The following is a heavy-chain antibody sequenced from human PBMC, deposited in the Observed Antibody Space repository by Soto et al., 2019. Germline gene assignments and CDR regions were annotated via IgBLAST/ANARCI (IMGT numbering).Heavy chain of an antibody. CDR2: IYYSGST. J-gene: IGHJ3*02. Sequence: QVQLQESGPGLVKPSQTLSLTCTVSGGSISSGGYYWSWIRQHPGKGLEWIGYIYYSGSTYYNPSLKRRVTISVDPAKNQFSLKLSSVTAADTAVYYCARGNLDDYGDYGDAFDIWGQGTMVTVSS. CDR3: ARGNLDDYGDYGDAFDI. D-gene: IGHD4-17*01. V-gene: IGHV4-31*03. CDR1: GGSISSGGYY.